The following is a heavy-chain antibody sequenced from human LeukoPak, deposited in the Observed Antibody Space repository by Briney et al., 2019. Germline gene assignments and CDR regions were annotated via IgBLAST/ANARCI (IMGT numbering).Heavy chain of an antibody. J-gene: IGHJ4*02. CDR1: GFTVSSNY. V-gene: IGHV3-53*01. D-gene: IGHD2-15*01. Sequence: GGSLRLSXVASGFTVSSNYMNWLRQAPGKGLEWVSVIYSGGSTYYADSVKGRFTISRDISRNTLYLQMNSMRAEDTAVYYCARERDSSASFDYWGQGTLVTVSS. CDR2: IYSGGST. CDR3: ARERDSSASFDY.